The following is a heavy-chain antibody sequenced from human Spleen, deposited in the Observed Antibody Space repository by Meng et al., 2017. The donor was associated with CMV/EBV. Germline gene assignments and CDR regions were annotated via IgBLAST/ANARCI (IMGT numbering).Heavy chain of an antibody. CDR3: ARDGISSSPDFDY. CDR1: GCTFTDYY. Sequence: KAYGCTFTDYYMCWVRQEPGQGLESVGWINANNEGTGYAQKFKGRVTMTRDTSINTIYMELGGLRSNDTAVYYCARDGISSSPDFDYWGQGTLVTVSS. J-gene: IGHJ4*02. V-gene: IGHV1-2*02. CDR2: INANNEGT. D-gene: IGHD3-3*02.